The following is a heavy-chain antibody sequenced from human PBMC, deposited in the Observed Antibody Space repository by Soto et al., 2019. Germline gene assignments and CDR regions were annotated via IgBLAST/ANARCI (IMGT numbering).Heavy chain of an antibody. CDR1: GRTFLISA. J-gene: IGHJ4*02. CDR3: ARGKEWEQPSNHYYFDY. V-gene: IGHV1-69*06. Sequence: QVQLVQSGAEVRTPGSSVRVSCKTAGRTFLISAIAWVRQAPGQGLEWMGGIIRILGTIPIAQNFRGRVNFTADRSTSTAYMDLSSLRSEDTATYFCARGKEWEQPSNHYYFDYWGQGSQVIVSS. CDR2: IIRILGTI. D-gene: IGHD1-26*01.